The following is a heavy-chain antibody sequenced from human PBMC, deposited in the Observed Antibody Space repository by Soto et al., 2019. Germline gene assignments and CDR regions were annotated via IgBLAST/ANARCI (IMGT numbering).Heavy chain of an antibody. V-gene: IGHV2-5*01. CDR2: IYWNDDK. CDR1: GFSISTTGVG. D-gene: IGHD5-18*01. CDR3: AHKAGHVDYSYGYQSWFDP. Sequence: SGPTLVNPTQTLTLTCTFSGFSISTTGVGVGWIRQPPGKALEWLALIYWNDDKRYSPSLKSRLTITKDTSKNQVVLTMTNMDPVDTATYYCAHKAGHVDYSYGYQSWFDPWGKGTLVTVSS. J-gene: IGHJ5*02.